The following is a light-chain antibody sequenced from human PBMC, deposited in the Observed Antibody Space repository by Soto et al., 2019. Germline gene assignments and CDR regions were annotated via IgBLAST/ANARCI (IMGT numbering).Light chain of an antibody. CDR1: RSKIGRNY. CDR2: TNT. J-gene: IGLJ3*02. V-gene: IGLV1-47*01. CDR3: AAWDDRLNGQV. Sequence: QSVLTQPPSASGTPGQRVTISCSGSRSKIGRNYVYWYQHLPGTAPKLLIHTNTERPSGVPDRFSGCKSGTSVSLAISGLRYEDSATYYCAAWDDRLNGQVLGGGTKLTVL.